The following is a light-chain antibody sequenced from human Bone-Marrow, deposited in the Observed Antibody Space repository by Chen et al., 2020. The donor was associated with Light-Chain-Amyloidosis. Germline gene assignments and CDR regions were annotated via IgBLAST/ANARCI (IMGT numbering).Light chain of an antibody. CDR2: ADS. J-gene: IGLJ3*02. CDR1: NIGSTS. V-gene: IGLV3-21*02. CDR3: QVWDRSSDRPM. Sequence: SYVLTQPSSVSVAPVQTATITCGGNNIGSTSVHWYQQTPGQAPLLVVDADSDRPSGIPERLSGSKSGNTATLPISRVAAGDEADYYCQVWDRSSDRPMFCGGTKLTVL.